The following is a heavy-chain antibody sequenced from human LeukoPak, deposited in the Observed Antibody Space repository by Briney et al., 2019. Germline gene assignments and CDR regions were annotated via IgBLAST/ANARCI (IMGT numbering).Heavy chain of an antibody. D-gene: IGHD5-12*01. Sequence: ASVKLSCKASGYTFTGYYMHWVRQAPGQGLGWMGWSNPNSGGTNYAQKCQSRVTMTRDTSSSTAYMELSRLRSHDTAGYYCASLSGYDPSLDYWGQGTLVTVSS. CDR1: GYTFTGYY. CDR2: SNPNSGGT. J-gene: IGHJ4*02. V-gene: IGHV1-2*02. CDR3: ASLSGYDPSLDY.